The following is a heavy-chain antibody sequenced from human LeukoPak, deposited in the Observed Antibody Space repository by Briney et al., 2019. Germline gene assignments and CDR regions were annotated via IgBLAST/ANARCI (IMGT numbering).Heavy chain of an antibody. V-gene: IGHV3-7*03. Sequence: GGSLRLSCAASGFTFSSYWMSWVRQAPGKGLEWVANIKQDGSEKYYVDSVKGRFTISRDNAKNSLYLQMNSLRAEDTAVYYCARDYSYEAPGLTGTTGYWGQGTLVTVSS. CDR3: ARDYSYEAPGLTGTTGY. J-gene: IGHJ4*02. CDR2: IKQDGSEK. CDR1: GFTFSSYW. D-gene: IGHD1-7*01.